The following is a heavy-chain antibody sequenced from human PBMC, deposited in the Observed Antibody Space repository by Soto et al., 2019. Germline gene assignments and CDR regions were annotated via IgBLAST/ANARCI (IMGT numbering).Heavy chain of an antibody. D-gene: IGHD5-12*01. Sequence: VQVLESGGGLVQPGGSLRLSCAASGFSFSSYGMSWVRRAPGKGLEWLGSIYYSGSTYYNPSLKSRVTISVDTSKNHSSLKLSSVTATDTAEYYCARHVRDGYKRSLFDYWGQGTLVTASS. J-gene: IGHJ4*02. CDR1: GFSFSSYG. V-gene: IGHV4-39*01. CDR2: IYYSGST. CDR3: ARHVRDGYKRSLFDY.